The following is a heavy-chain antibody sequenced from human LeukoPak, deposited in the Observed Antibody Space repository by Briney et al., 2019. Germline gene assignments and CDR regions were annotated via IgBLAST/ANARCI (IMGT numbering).Heavy chain of an antibody. CDR3: ARGKEREPFDF. CDR1: GYSFTSYG. CDR2: ISGYNGNT. Sequence: GASVKVSCKASGYSFTSYGITWVRQAPGQGLEWMGWISGYNGNTKYAQKFQGRVTMTTDSSTNTVYLELRSLRSDDTAVYYCARGKEREPFDFWGQGTLVTVSS. J-gene: IGHJ4*02. D-gene: IGHD1-1*01. V-gene: IGHV1-18*01.